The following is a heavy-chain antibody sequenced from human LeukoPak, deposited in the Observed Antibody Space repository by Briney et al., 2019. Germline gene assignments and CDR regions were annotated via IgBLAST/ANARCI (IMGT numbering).Heavy chain of an antibody. CDR1: GFTFSSYG. CDR2: IWYDGSNK. D-gene: IGHD3-22*01. J-gene: IGHJ4*02. V-gene: IGHV3-33*01. CDR3: ARGYDSSGYYHFDY. Sequence: GGSLRLSCAASGFTFSSYGMHWVRQAPGKGLEWVAVIWYDGSNKYYADSVKGRFTISRDNSKNTLYLQMNSLRAEDTAVYYCARGYDSSGYYHFDYWGQGTLVTVSS.